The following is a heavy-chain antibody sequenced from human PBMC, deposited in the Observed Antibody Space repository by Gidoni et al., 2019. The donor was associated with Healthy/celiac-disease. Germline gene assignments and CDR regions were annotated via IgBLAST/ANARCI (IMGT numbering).Heavy chain of an antibody. CDR3: ASCSGGSCYPFGMDV. J-gene: IGHJ6*02. CDR1: GGSISSYY. Sequence: QVQLQESGPGLVKPSETLSLTCTVSGGSISSYYWSWIRQPPGKGLEWIGYIYYSGSTNYNPSLKSRVTISVDTSKNQFSLKLSSVTAADTAVYYCASCSGGSCYPFGMDVWGQGTTVTVSS. D-gene: IGHD2-15*01. V-gene: IGHV4-59*01. CDR2: IYYSGST.